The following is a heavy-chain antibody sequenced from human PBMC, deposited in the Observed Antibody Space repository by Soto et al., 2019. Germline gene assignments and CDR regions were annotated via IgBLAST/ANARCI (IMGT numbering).Heavy chain of an antibody. CDR1: GGSFSGYY. D-gene: IGHD3-16*01. CDR3: ARFGYPQRGRYGMDV. V-gene: IGHV4-34*01. J-gene: IGHJ6*02. CDR2: INHSGIT. Sequence: SETLSLTCAVYGGSFSGYYWSWIRQPPGKGLEWIGEINHSGITNYNPSLKSRVTISVDTSKNQFSLKLSSVTAADTAVYYCARFGYPQRGRYGMDVWGPGPTVTV.